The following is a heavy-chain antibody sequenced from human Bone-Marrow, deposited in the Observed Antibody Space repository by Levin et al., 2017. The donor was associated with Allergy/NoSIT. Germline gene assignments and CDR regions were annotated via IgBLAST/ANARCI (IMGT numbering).Heavy chain of an antibody. CDR3: ARDPEEHTLLRYFDY. V-gene: IGHV3-11*05. J-gene: IGHJ4*02. CDR2: ISSSSSYT. Sequence: GESLKISCAASGFTFSDYYMSWIRQAPGKGLECVSYISSSSSYTKCADSVKGRFTISRDNAKNSLYLQMNSLRAEDTAVYYCARDPEEHTLLRYFDYWGQGTLVTVSS. D-gene: IGHD3-9*01. CDR1: GFTFSDYY.